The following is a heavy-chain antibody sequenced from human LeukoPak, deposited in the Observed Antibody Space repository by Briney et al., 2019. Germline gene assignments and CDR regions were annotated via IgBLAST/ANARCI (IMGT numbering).Heavy chain of an antibody. CDR2: ISDGGTST. CDR1: GLSFSSYA. Sequence: PGGSLRLSCAASGLSFSSYAMSWVRQAPGKGLEWVSSISDGGTSTYYADSLKGRFTISRDNSKSTLYLSMNSLRADDTAVYYCAKDDYSDSSGYWDYWGQGVLVTVS. CDR3: AKDDYSDSSGYWDY. J-gene: IGHJ4*02. D-gene: IGHD3-22*01. V-gene: IGHV3-23*01.